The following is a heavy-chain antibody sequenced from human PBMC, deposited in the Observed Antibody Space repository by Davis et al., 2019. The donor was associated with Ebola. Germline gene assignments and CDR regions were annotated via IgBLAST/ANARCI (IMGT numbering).Heavy chain of an antibody. CDR1: GVAFSSNW. Sequence: PGGSLRLSCAASGVAFSSNWVHWVRQVPGKGLVWVSRISSDGSSTAYANSVKGRFTISRDNAKNTLYLQMNSLRSEDTAVYYCAKGSLYGSRSITAGMDVWGQGTTVTVSS. D-gene: IGHD4-17*01. J-gene: IGHJ6*02. CDR2: ISSDGSST. V-gene: IGHV3-74*01. CDR3: AKGSLYGSRSITAGMDV.